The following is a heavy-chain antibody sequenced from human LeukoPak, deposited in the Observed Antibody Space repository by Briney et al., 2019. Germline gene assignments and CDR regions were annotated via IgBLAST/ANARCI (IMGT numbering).Heavy chain of an antibody. V-gene: IGHV1-3*01. CDR2: INAGNDNT. CDR3: ARSYDSGSRYYGMDV. J-gene: IGHJ6*02. Sequence: GASVKVSCKASGYTFTSYAMHWVRQAPGQRLEWMGWINAGNDNTKYSQKFQGRVTITRDTSASTAYMELSSLRSEDTAVYYCARSYDSGSRYYGMDVWGQGTTVTVSS. D-gene: IGHD3-10*01. CDR1: GYTFTSYA.